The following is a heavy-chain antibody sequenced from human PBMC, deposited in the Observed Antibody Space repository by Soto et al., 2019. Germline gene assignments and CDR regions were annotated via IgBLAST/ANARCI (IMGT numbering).Heavy chain of an antibody. CDR1: GFTFSSYA. CDR3: ARDRGMATIFGAFDI. CDR2: ISYDGTNK. J-gene: IGHJ3*02. V-gene: IGHV3-30-3*01. D-gene: IGHD3-3*01. Sequence: PGGSLRLGCAASGFTFSSYAMHWVRQDPGKGLEWVAVISYDGTNKYYADSVKGRFTISRDNSKNTLYLQMNSLRAEDTAVYYCARDRGMATIFGAFDIWGQGTMVTVSS.